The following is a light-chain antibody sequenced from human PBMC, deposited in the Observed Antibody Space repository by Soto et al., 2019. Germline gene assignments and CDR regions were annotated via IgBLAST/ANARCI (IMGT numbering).Light chain of an antibody. J-gene: IGKJ1*01. Sequence: DIQMTQSPSSLSASLGDRVTITCRASQGIRNELAWYQQKSGKAPKRLIYAAASLQSGVPSRFSGSGYGTEFTLTISSLQPEDFATYYCLQHKSYPWTFGQGTKVEIK. CDR1: QGIRNE. CDR3: LQHKSYPWT. V-gene: IGKV1-17*01. CDR2: AAA.